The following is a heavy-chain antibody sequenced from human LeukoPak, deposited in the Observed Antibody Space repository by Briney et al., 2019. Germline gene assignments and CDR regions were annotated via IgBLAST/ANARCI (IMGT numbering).Heavy chain of an antibody. CDR1: GFTFCSYA. V-gene: IGHV3-30-3*01. CDR2: ISYDGSNK. J-gene: IGHJ4*02. CDR3: ARDGKVRASVFGSFGFDF. D-gene: IGHD3-10*02. Sequence: PGRSLRLSCAASGFTFCSYAMHWVRPAPGKGVEWVAVISYDGSNKYYEDSVKSRFTISRDNSKNTLYLQMNSLSAEDTAVYYCARDGKVRASVFGSFGFDFWGQGTLVTVSS.